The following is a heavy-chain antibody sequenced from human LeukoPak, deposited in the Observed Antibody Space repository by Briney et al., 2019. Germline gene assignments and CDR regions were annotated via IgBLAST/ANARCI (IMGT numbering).Heavy chain of an antibody. Sequence: SVKVSCKASEGTFSSYTISWVRQAPGQGLEWMGRIIPILGIANYAQKFQGRVTITADKSTSTAYMELSSLRSEDTAVYYCARSAVDTAMGADFDYWGQGTLVTVSS. D-gene: IGHD5-18*01. V-gene: IGHV1-69*02. CDR2: IIPILGIA. J-gene: IGHJ4*02. CDR3: ARSAVDTAMGADFDY. CDR1: EGTFSSYT.